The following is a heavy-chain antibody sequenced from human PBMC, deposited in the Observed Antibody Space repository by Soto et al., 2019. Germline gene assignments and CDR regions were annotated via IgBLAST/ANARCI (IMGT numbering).Heavy chain of an antibody. D-gene: IGHD5-12*01. CDR2: ISGDAANI. V-gene: IGHV3-23*01. J-gene: IGHJ4*02. Sequence: EVQLLESGGGLVQPGGSLRLSCAASGFTFSNYAMSWVRQAPGKGLEWVSAISGDAANIYYADSVKGRFTISRDNSKNTLYLQMNSLRAEDTAIYYCAKDTLQSTSGYEYFDHWGQGTLVTVSS. CDR1: GFTFSNYA. CDR3: AKDTLQSTSGYEYFDH.